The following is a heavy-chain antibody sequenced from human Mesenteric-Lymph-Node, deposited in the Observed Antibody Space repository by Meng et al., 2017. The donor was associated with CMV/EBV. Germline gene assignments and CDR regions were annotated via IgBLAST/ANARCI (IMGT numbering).Heavy chain of an antibody. CDR2: ISGSSNYI. V-gene: IGHV3-21*01. Sequence: GGSLRLSCAASGFTFDDYGMSWVRQAPGKGLEWISSISGSSNYIYYADSVRGRFTISRDNAKNSLFLQMNSLSDEDTAEYYCARDSSADYNYFYGMDVWGQGTTVTVSS. D-gene: IGHD6-25*01. CDR1: GFTFDDYG. J-gene: IGHJ6*02. CDR3: ARDSSADYNYFYGMDV.